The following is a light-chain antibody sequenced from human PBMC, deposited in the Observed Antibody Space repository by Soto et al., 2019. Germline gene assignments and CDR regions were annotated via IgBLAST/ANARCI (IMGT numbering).Light chain of an antibody. Sequence: PGERATLTCRASQSITSSSSYLAWYQQKPGQAPRLLIYGASNRATGIPDRFSGSGSGTDFTLTISRLEPEDFAMYYCQQYVSSPYTFAQGTKLEIK. J-gene: IGKJ2*01. CDR2: GAS. CDR1: QSITSSSSY. CDR3: QQYVSSPYT. V-gene: IGKV3-20*01.